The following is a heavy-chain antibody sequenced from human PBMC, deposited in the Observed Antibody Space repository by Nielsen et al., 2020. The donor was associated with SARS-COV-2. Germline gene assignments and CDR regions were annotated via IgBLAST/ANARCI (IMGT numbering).Heavy chain of an antibody. V-gene: IGHV4-30-4*01. CDR3: AIIRRGYNYFYYGMDV. CDR1: GGSISSGDYY. D-gene: IGHD5-24*01. CDR2: IYYSGST. J-gene: IGHJ6*02. Sequence: SETLSLTCTVSGGSISSGDYYWSWIRQPPGKGLEWIGYIYYSGSTYYNPSLKSRVTISVDTSKNQFSLKLSSVTAADTAVYYCAIIRRGYNYFYYGMDVWGQGTTVTVSS.